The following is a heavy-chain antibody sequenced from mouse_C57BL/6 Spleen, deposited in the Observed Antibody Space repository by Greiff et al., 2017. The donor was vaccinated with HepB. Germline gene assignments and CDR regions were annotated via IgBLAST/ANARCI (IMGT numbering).Heavy chain of an antibody. Sequence: QVQLQQPGAELVKPGASVKLSCKASGYTFTSYWMHWVKQRPGQGLEWIGMIHPNSGSTNFNEKFKSKATLTVDKSSSTAYMQLSSLTSEDSAVYYCARNGYYPFDYWGQGTTLTVSS. CDR3: ARNGYYPFDY. J-gene: IGHJ2*01. V-gene: IGHV1-64*01. CDR1: GYTFTSYW. D-gene: IGHD2-3*01. CDR2: IHPNSGST.